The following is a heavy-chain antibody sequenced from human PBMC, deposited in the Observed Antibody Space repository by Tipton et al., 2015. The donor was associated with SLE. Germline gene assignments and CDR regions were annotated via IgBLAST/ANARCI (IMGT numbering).Heavy chain of an antibody. J-gene: IGHJ4*02. V-gene: IGHV4-39*07. CDR3: VREETAGNPGGY. D-gene: IGHD5-18*01. CDR2: FWYNGGRT. Sequence: LRLSCTVSGASISSSTYYWGWLRQPPGKELEWIGSFWYNGGRTYYNPSLKSRVTVSVDAPMNQFSLRLYSVTAADTAVYYCVREETAGNPGGYWGQGSLVIVSS. CDR1: GASISSSTYY.